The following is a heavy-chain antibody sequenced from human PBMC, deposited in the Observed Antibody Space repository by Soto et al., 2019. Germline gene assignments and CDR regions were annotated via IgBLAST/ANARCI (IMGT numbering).Heavy chain of an antibody. CDR1: GFTFSDYT. V-gene: IGHV3-23*03. D-gene: IGHD2-15*01. CDR3: TRRTSGYFGY. CDR2: ILSDYNT. J-gene: IGHJ4*02. Sequence: EVQLLESGGGLVQPGGSLTLSCAASGFTFSDYTMSWVRKAPGKVLESISVILSDYNTYYAGSVRGRFTISRDNSKNTLYLEMNSLRAEDTAVYYCTRRTSGYFGYWGQGALVTVSS.